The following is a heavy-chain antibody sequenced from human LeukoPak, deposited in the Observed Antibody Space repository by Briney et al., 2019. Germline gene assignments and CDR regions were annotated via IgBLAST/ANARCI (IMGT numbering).Heavy chain of an antibody. Sequence: SVKVSCKASGGTFSSYAISWVRQAPGQGLEWMGGIIPIFGTANYAQKFQGRVTITADESTSTAYMELSSLRSEDTAVYYCARDPSSIVGATFRYFQHWGQGTLVTVSS. V-gene: IGHV1-69*13. D-gene: IGHD1-26*01. CDR2: IIPIFGTA. CDR3: ARDPSSIVGATFRYFQH. CDR1: GGTFSSYA. J-gene: IGHJ1*01.